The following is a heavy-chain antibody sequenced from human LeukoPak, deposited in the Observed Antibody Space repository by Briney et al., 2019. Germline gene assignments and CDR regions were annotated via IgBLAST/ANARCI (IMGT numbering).Heavy chain of an antibody. CDR3: TTKRGYSYGYAD. CDR1: GFTVSSNY. J-gene: IGHJ4*02. D-gene: IGHD5-18*01. V-gene: IGHV3-66*01. CDR2: IYSGGST. Sequence: GGSLRLSCAASGFTVSSNYMSWVRQAPGKGLEWLSVIYSGGSTYYADSVKGRFTISRDNSKNTLYLQMNSLRAEDTAVYYCTTKRGYSYGYADWGQGTLVTVSS.